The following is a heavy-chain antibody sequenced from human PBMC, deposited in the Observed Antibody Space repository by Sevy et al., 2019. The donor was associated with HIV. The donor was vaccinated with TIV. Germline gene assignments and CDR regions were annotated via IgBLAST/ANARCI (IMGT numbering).Heavy chain of an antibody. CDR3: ARDLVLPATTDYYYYGMDV. J-gene: IGHJ6*02. CDR2: ISRCSSYI. Sequence: GGSLRLSCAASGFTFSTYNMNWVRQAPGKGLEWVSSISRCSSYIYYADSVKGRFTISRDNAKNSLYLQMNSLRAEDTAVYYCARDLVLPATTDYYYYGMDVWGQGTTVTVSS. D-gene: IGHD2-15*01. V-gene: IGHV3-21*01. CDR1: GFTFSTYN.